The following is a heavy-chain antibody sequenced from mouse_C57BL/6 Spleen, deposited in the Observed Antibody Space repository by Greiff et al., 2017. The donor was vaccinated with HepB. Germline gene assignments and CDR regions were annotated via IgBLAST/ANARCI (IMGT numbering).Heavy chain of an antibody. CDR1: GFTFSSYA. V-gene: IGHV5-9-1*02. D-gene: IGHD1-1*01. CDR3: TRDGTTVVNWYFDV. CDR2: ISSGGDYI. J-gene: IGHJ1*03. Sequence: DVMLVESGEGLVKPGGSLKLSCAASGFTFSSYAMSWVRQTPEKRLEWVAYISSGGDYIYYADTVKGRFTISRDNARNTLYLQMSSLKSEDTAMYYCTRDGTTVVNWYFDVWGTGTTVTVSS.